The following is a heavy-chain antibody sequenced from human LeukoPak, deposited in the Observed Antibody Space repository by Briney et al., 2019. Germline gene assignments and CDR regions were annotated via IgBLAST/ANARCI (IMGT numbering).Heavy chain of an antibody. D-gene: IGHD2-2*02. Sequence: PSETLSLTCAVYGGSFSGYYWSWIRQPPGKGLEWIGEINHSGSTNYNPALKRRVTISVDTSKHQFSLKLSSVTAADTAVYYCASSPVDCSSTSCYTAYGMDVWGQGTTVTVSS. CDR2: INHSGST. CDR3: ASSPVDCSSTSCYTAYGMDV. J-gene: IGHJ6*02. V-gene: IGHV4-34*01. CDR1: GGSFSGYY.